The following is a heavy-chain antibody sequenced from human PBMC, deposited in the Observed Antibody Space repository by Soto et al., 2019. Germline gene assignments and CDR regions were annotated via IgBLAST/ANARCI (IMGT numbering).Heavy chain of an antibody. CDR3: ASGGRNTVTXDF. D-gene: IGHD4-17*01. Sequence: QVQLQESGPGLVKPSQTLSLTCTVSGGSISSGGYYWSWIRQHPGKGLEWIGYIYHSGTYYSPSLKSRVTISADTSKNQFSLKLSSVTAADXXLYYCASGGRNTVTXDFWGQGTLVTVSS. CDR2: IYHSGT. CDR1: GGSISSGGYY. J-gene: IGHJ4*02. V-gene: IGHV4-31*03.